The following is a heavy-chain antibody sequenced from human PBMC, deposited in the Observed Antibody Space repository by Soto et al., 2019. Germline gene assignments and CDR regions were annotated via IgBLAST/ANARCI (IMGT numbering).Heavy chain of an antibody. CDR1: GFTFRRNN. CDR2: ISSSGDYL. V-gene: IGHV3-21*01. J-gene: IGHJ4*02. CDR3: VRGGDDEDGAAATWCFCEN. D-gene: IGHD6-13*01. Sequence: GGSLRLSCAASGFTFRRNNMNWVRQAPGKGLEWVASISSSGDYLYYADSVKGRFIISRDNFQNSLFLQMNNLRADDTAVYYCVRGGDDEDGAAATWCFCENGGQGTPVTVS.